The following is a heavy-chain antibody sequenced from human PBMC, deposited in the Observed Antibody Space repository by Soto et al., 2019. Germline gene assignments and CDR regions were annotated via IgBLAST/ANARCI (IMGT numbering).Heavy chain of an antibody. CDR2: IFHTGTT. V-gene: IGHV4-61*01. Sequence: SETLSLTCTVSGGSVSSGNYYWSWIRQPPGKGLEWIGYIFHTGTTNYNTSLKSRVTISLDTSMNQFSLKLSSVTPADTAVYYCTRAPVSGSYCFDFWGQGTPVTVS. CDR3: TRAPVSGSYCFDF. D-gene: IGHD1-26*01. J-gene: IGHJ4*02. CDR1: GGSVSSGNYY.